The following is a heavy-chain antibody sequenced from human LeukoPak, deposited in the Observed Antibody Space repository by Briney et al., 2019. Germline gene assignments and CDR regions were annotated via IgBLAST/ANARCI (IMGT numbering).Heavy chain of an antibody. V-gene: IGHV4-59*01. CDR1: GXSISSYY. D-gene: IGHD6-13*01. CDR3: ARLTWYHWFDP. Sequence: SETLSLTCTVSGXSISSYYWNWIRQPPGKGLEWIGYIYNSGSTNYNPSLKSRVTISVDTSKNQFSLKLRSVTAADTAVYYCARLTWYHWFDPWGQGTLVTVSS. J-gene: IGHJ5*02. CDR2: IYNSGST.